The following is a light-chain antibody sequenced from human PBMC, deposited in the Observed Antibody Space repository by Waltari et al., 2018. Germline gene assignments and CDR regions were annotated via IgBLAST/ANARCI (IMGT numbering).Light chain of an antibody. CDR1: QSINSY. CDR3: QQSYMTPLT. Sequence: DIQTTQSPSSLSASIGDRVTITCRASQSINSYLNWYQQKPGKAPKVLIFAASSLQSGVPSRFSGSGSGTDFTLTISSLQPEDFATYSCQQSYMTPLTFGGWTKVEIK. J-gene: IGKJ4*01. V-gene: IGKV1-39*01. CDR2: AAS.